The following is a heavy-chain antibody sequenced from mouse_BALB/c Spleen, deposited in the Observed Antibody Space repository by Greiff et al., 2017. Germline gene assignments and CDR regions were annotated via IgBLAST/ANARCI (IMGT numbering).Heavy chain of an antibody. D-gene: IGHD2-1*01. CDR1: GYSITSGYY. CDR2: ISYDGSN. J-gene: IGHJ2*01. CDR3: ARIGNLFDY. Sequence: DVKLQESGPGLVKPSQSLSLTCSVTGYSITSGYYWNWIRQFPGNKLEWMGYISYDGSNNYNPSLKNRISITRDTSKNQFFLKLNSVTTEDTATYYCARIGNLFDYWGQGTTLTVSS. V-gene: IGHV3-6*02.